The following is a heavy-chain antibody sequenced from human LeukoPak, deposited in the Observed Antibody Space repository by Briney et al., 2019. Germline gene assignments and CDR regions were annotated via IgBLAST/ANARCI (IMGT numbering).Heavy chain of an antibody. CDR3: AKELVTATRKVSYEFDY. D-gene: IGHD2-15*01. CDR1: GFTFSSYG. Sequence: PGGSLRLSCAASGFTFSSYGMHWVRQAPGKGLEWVAVISCDGSNKYYADSVKGRFTISRDNSKNTLYLQMNSLRAEDTAVYYCAKELVTATRKVSYEFDYWGQGTLVTVSS. J-gene: IGHJ4*02. CDR2: ISCDGSNK. V-gene: IGHV3-30*18.